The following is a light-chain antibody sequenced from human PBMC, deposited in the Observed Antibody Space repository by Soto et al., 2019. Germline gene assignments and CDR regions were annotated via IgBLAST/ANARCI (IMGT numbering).Light chain of an antibody. J-gene: IGKJ5*01. CDR3: QQSYSTPHT. V-gene: IGKV1-39*01. Sequence: DIQMTQSPSSLSASVGDRVTITCRASQSISSYLNWYQQKPGKAPKLLIYAASSLQSGVQSRFSGSGSGTDFTLTIRSLQPEDFATYYCQQSYSTPHTFGQGTRLEI. CDR2: AAS. CDR1: QSISSY.